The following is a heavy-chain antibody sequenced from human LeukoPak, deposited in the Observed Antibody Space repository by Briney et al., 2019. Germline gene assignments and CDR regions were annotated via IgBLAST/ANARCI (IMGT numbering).Heavy chain of an antibody. CDR1: GGSFSGYY. CDR3: ARQARSWIQLWYYFDY. Sequence: SETLSLTCAVYGGSFSGYYWSWIRQPPGKGLVWIGEINHSGSTNYNPSLKSRITISVDTSKNQFSLKVSSVTAADTAVYYCARQARSWIQLWYYFDYWGQGTLVTVSS. V-gene: IGHV4-34*01. CDR2: INHSGST. J-gene: IGHJ4*02. D-gene: IGHD5-18*01.